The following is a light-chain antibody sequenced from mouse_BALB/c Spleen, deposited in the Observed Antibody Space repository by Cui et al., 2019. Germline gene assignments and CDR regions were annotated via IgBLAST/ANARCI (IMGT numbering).Light chain of an antibody. CDR1: SSVSY. V-gene: IGKV4-68*01. Sequence: QIVLTQSPALMSASPGAKVTMTCSASSSVSYMYWYQQKPRSSPKPWNYPTSNPDAGVPARCSGSGSGNSYSLTNSSMEAEDGAYYYCQQWSSNPPTFGSGTKLEIK. J-gene: IGKJ4*01. CDR3: QQWSSNPPT. CDR2: PTS.